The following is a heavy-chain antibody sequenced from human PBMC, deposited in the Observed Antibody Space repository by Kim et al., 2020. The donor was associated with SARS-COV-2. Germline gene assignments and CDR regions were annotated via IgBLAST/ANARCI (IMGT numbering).Heavy chain of an antibody. Sequence: GGSLRLSCAASGFTFSNAWMSWVRQAPGKGLEWVGRIKSKADGGTTDYAAPVKGRFTISRDDSKNTLYLQMNSLKTEDTAVYYCTTGEGYDYGSGSYPRRHHRMDYYYYGMDVWGQGTTVTVSS. J-gene: IGHJ6*02. D-gene: IGHD3-10*01. CDR2: IKSKADGGTT. CDR1: GFTFSNAW. CDR3: TTGEGYDYGSGSYPRRHHRMDYYYYGMDV. V-gene: IGHV3-15*01.